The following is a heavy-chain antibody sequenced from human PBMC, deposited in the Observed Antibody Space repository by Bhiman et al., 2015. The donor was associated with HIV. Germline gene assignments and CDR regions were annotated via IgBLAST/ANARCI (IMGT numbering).Heavy chain of an antibody. CDR1: GFIVSSNY. J-gene: IGHJ3*01. CDR2: IYSGGNT. V-gene: IGHV3-53*01. Sequence: EVQLVESGGGLVQPGGSLGLSCAAPGFIVSSNYMSWVRQAPGKGLEWVSVIYSGGNTYYADSVKGRFTISRDSSRNTLYLQIDNLRAEDTAVYYCARSKLQFLAPGAFDVWGQGTMVTVSS. CDR3: ARSKLQFLAPGAFDV. D-gene: IGHD5-24*01.